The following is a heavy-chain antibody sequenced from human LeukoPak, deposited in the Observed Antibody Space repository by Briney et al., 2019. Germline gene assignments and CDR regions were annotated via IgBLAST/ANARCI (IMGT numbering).Heavy chain of an antibody. CDR2: ISYDGSNK. Sequence: GGSLRLSCAASGFTFSSYAMHWVRQAPGKGLEWVAVISYDGSNKYYADSVKGRFTISRDNSKNTLYLQMNSLRAEDTAVYYCARADCSGGSCYPGEIFDYWGQGTLVTVSS. J-gene: IGHJ4*02. CDR1: GFTFSSYA. V-gene: IGHV3-30-3*01. CDR3: ARADCSGGSCYPGEIFDY. D-gene: IGHD2-15*01.